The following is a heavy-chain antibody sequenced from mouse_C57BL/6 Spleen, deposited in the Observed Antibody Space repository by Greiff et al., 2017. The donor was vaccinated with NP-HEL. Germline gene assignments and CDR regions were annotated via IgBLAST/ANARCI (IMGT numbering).Heavy chain of an antibody. V-gene: IGHV1-47*01. D-gene: IGHD1-1*01. J-gene: IGHJ4*01. CDR1: GYTFTTYP. CDR3: ARRLYYGSSYDYAMDY. Sequence: QVQLQQSGAELVKPGASVKMSCKASGYTFTTYPIEWMKQNHGKSLEWIGNFHPYNDDTKYNEKFKGKATLTVEKSSSTVYLELSRLTSDDSAVYYCARRLYYGSSYDYAMDYWGQGTSVTVSS. CDR2: FHPYNDDT.